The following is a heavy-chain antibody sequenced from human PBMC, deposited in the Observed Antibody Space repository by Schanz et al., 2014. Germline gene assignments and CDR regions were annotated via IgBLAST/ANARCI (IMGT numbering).Heavy chain of an antibody. CDR1: GGTFSSYT. CDR3: ARGRGFYDY. CDR2: INPSGGST. J-gene: IGHJ4*02. V-gene: IGHV1-46*01. D-gene: IGHD3-10*01. Sequence: QVQLVQSGAEVKKPGSSMKVSCKASGGTFSSYTISWMRQAPGQGLEWMGIINPSGGSTTYAQKFQGRVTMTRDTSTSTVYMELSSLRSEDTAVHYCARGRGFYDYWGQGTLVAVSS.